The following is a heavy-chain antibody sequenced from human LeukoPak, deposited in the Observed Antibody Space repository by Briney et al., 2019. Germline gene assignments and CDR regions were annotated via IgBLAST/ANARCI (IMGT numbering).Heavy chain of an antibody. D-gene: IGHD3-3*01. CDR3: ARVRRDVLRFLEWSPHFDP. CDR2: INPNSGGT. V-gene: IGHV1-2*02. CDR1: GYTFTGYY. J-gene: IGHJ5*02. Sequence: GASVKVSCKASGYTFTGYYMHWVRQAPGQGLEWMGWINPNSGGTNYAQKFQGRVTMTRDTSISTAYMELSRLRSDDTAVYYCARVRRDVLRFLEWSPHFDPWGQGTLVTVSS.